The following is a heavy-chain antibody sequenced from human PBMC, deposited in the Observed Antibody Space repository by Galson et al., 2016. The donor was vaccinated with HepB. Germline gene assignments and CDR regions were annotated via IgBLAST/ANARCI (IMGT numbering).Heavy chain of an antibody. V-gene: IGHV4-39*07. D-gene: IGHD2-2*01. CDR3: ARTSDLDF. Sequence: SETLSLTCTVSGGSISSGYYWGWIRQPPGKGLEWIGHIYYSGTATYNPSLKNRVSISVDTSNDQFSLKLNSVTAADTAVYYCARTSDLDFWGQGTLVTISS. CDR2: IYYSGTA. J-gene: IGHJ4*02. CDR1: GGSISSGYY.